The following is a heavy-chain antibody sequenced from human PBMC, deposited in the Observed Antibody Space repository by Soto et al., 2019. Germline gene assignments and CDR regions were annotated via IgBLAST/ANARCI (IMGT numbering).Heavy chain of an antibody. J-gene: IGHJ4*02. Sequence: PGGSLRLSCAASGFTFSSYAMSWVRQAPGKGLEWVSAISGSGGSTYYADSVKGRFTISRDNSKNTLYLQMNSLRAEDTAVYYCAARRFPTTVTTFDYWGQGTLVTVPQ. CDR2: ISGSGGST. V-gene: IGHV3-23*01. CDR1: GFTFSSYA. CDR3: AARRFPTTVTTFDY. D-gene: IGHD4-17*01.